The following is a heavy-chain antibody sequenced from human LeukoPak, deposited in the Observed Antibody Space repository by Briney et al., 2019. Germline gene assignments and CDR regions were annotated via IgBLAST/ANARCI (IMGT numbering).Heavy chain of an antibody. D-gene: IGHD4-17*01. Sequence: PSETLSLTCAVYGGSFSGYYWSWIRQPPGKGLEWIGEINHSGSTNYNPSLKSRVTISVDTSKNHFSLKLSSVTAADTAVYYCARHFDNGDYKKTFDIWGQGTMVTVSS. CDR3: ARHFDNGDYKKTFDI. CDR2: INHSGST. V-gene: IGHV4-34*01. J-gene: IGHJ3*02. CDR1: GGSFSGYY.